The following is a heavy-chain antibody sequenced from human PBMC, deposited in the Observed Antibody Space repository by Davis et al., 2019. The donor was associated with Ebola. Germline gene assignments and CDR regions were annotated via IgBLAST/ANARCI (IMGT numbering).Heavy chain of an antibody. CDR1: GGTFSNSA. CDR2: IIPIFATP. J-gene: IGHJ6*02. V-gene: IGHV1-69*13. Sequence: SVKVSCKSSGGTFSNSAISWVRQAPGQGLDWMGGIIPIFATPNYAQKFQGRVTITADESTSTAYMELSSLRAEDTAVYYCAVDGMDVWGQGTTVTVSS. CDR3: AVDGMDV.